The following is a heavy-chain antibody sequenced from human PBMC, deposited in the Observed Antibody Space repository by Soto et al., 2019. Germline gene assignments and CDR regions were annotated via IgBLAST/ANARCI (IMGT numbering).Heavy chain of an antibody. Sequence: SLRLSCAAPGFTFSSYSMNWVRQAPGKGLEWVSSISISSSYIYYADSVKVRFTISRDNAKKPLYLQMNSLRAEDTAVYYCARGHYDILTGYYSLDYWGQGTLVTVSS. CDR1: GFTFSSYS. CDR3: ARGHYDILTGYYSLDY. V-gene: IGHV3-21*01. D-gene: IGHD3-9*01. J-gene: IGHJ4*02. CDR2: ISISSSYI.